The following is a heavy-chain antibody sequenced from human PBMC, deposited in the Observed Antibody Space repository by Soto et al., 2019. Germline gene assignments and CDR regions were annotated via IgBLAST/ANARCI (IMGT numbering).Heavy chain of an antibody. J-gene: IGHJ4*02. CDR3: ASSSGSHFDY. CDR1: GFTFSNSG. Sequence: GGSLRLSCAASGFTFSNSGMHWVRQAPVKGLEWVALISYDGSNKYYADSVKGRFTISRDNSKNTLYLQMNSLRAEDTAVYYCASSSGSHFDYWGQGTLVTVSS. D-gene: IGHD1-26*01. V-gene: IGHV3-30*03. CDR2: ISYDGSNK.